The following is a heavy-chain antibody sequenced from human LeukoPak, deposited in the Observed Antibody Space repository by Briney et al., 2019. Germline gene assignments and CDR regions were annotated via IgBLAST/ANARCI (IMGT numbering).Heavy chain of an antibody. J-gene: IGHJ4*02. CDR2: IKSKTDGGTT. V-gene: IGHV3-15*01. CDR1: GFTFSNAW. D-gene: IGHD1-20*01. Sequence: GSLRLSCAASGFTFSNAWMSWVRQAPGKGLEWVGRIKSKTDGGTTDYAAPVKGRFTISRDDSKNTLYLQMNSLKTEDTAVYYCTTVTGMMVYYFDYWGQGTLVTVSS. CDR3: TTVTGMMVYYFDY.